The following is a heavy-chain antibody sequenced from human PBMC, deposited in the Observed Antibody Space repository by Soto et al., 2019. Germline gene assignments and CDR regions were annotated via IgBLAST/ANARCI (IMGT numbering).Heavy chain of an antibody. Sequence: QVQMLESGGGVVQPGTCLRLSCVASGFTFGRSGMHWVRQAPGGALEWVAIIWFDGSKKYYADSVKGRLTVSRDNSKNTLYLQMDSLRGDDTAVYYCARDLHTGYIDYWGQGTLVTVSS. CDR1: GFTFGRSG. CDR3: ARDLHTGYIDY. J-gene: IGHJ4*02. CDR2: IWFDGSKK. D-gene: IGHD5-12*01. V-gene: IGHV3-33*01.